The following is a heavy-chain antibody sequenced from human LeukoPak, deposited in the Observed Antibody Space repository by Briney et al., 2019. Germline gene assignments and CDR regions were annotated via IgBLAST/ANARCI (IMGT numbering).Heavy chain of an antibody. CDR1: GFTFSIYA. CDR3: VRDFSCSGGSCPLFDS. Sequence: GGPLRLSCAASGFTFSIYAMSWVRQAPGKGLAWVSGLNEDGGYTYYADSVKGRFTISRGNSENTLYLQMSSLRAEDTAIYYCVRDFSCSGGSCPLFDSWGQGTLVSVSS. D-gene: IGHD2-15*01. J-gene: IGHJ4*02. CDR2: LNEDGGYT. V-gene: IGHV3-23*01.